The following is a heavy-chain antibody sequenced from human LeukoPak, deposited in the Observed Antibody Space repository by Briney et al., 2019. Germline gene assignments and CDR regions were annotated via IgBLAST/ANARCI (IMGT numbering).Heavy chain of an antibody. V-gene: IGHV4-61*01. CDR3: ARGGVLKSVDY. Sequence: SETLSLTCTVSGGSISSSSHYWTWIRQTPGKGLEWIGYVYDIGSTKYNPSLKSRVTISVDTSKNQFSLRLSSVIAADTAVYYCARGGVLKSVDYWGQGTLVAVSS. J-gene: IGHJ4*02. CDR2: VYDIGST. D-gene: IGHD3-16*01. CDR1: GGSISSSSHY.